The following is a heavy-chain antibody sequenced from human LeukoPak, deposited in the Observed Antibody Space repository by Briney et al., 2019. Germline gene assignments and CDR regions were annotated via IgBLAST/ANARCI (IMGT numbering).Heavy chain of an antibody. CDR2: INHSGST. J-gene: IGHJ6*04. Sequence: SETLSLTCAVYGGSFSGYYWSWIRQPPGKGLEWIGEINHSGSTNYNPSLKSRVTISVDTSKNQFSLKLSSVTAADTAVYYCARARKDAPLDVWDIGTTVTVSS. CDR1: GGSFSGYY. CDR3: ARARKDAPLDV. D-gene: IGHD1-14*01. V-gene: IGHV4-34*01.